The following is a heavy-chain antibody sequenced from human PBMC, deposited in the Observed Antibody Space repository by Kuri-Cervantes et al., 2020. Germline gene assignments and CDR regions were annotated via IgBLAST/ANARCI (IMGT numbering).Heavy chain of an antibody. J-gene: IGHJ5*02. CDR1: GYTFTSYA. V-gene: IGHV1-3*01. CDR3: ARGEPGQLPRWFDP. D-gene: IGHD4-23*01. CDR2: INAGNGNT. Sequence: ASVKVSCKASGYTFTSYAMHWVRQAPGQRLEWMGWINAGNGNTKYSQKFQGRVTITRDTSASTAYMELSSLRSQDTAVYYCARGEPGQLPRWFDPWGQGTLVTVSS.